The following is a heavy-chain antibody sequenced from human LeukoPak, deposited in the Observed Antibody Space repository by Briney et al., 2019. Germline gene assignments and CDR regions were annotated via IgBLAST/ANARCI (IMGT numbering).Heavy chain of an antibody. V-gene: IGHV3-30*02. D-gene: IGHD4-17*01. CDR3: AARRLTVTTEIDY. J-gene: IGHJ4*02. Sequence: PGGSLRLSCAASGFTFSSYGMHWVRQAPGKGLDWVAFIHYDGNNKYYADSVKGRFTISRDNSKNTVYLQMNSLRPEDTAVYYCAARRLTVTTEIDYWGQGTLVTVSS. CDR2: IHYDGNNK. CDR1: GFTFSSYG.